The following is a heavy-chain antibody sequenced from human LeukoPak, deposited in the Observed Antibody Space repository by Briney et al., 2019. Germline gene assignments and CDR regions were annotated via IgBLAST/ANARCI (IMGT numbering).Heavy chain of an antibody. V-gene: IGHV4-39*07. CDR1: GGSISSSSYY. D-gene: IGHD6-19*01. Sequence: SETLSLTCTVSGGSISSSSYYWGWIRQPPGKGLEWIGSIYYSGSTYYNPSLKSRVTISVDTSKNQFSLKLSSVTAADTAVYYCAREARGYSRGWDYWGQGTLVTVSS. CDR3: AREARGYSRGWDY. J-gene: IGHJ4*02. CDR2: IYYSGST.